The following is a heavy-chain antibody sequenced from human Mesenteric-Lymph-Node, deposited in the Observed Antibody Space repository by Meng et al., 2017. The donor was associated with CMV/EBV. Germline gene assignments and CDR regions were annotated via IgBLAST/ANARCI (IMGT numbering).Heavy chain of an antibody. CDR1: FNDYW. V-gene: IGHV3-74*01. CDR2: INSDGSST. Sequence: FNDYWMHWARQAPGKGLVWVSRINSDGSSTRYADSVKGRFTVSRDNAKNMLYLQMNSLRVEDTAVYYCARVRTSCGGDCYAQNWFDPWGQGTLVTVS. CDR3: ARVRTSCGGDCYAQNWFDP. D-gene: IGHD2-21*02. J-gene: IGHJ5*02.